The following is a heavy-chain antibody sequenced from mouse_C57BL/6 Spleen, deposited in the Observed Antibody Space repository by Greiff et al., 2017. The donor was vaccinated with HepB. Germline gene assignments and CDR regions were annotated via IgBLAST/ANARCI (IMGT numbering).Heavy chain of an antibody. V-gene: IGHV5-17*01. J-gene: IGHJ1*03. CDR2: ISSGSSTI. CDR3: ARLIWDGYFDV. D-gene: IGHD4-1*01. Sequence: EVKLMESGGGLVKPGGSLKLSCAASGFTFSDYGMHWVRQAPEKGLEWVAYISSGSSTIYYADTVKGRFTISRDNAKTTLFLEMTSLRSEDTAMYYCARLIWDGYFDVWGTGTTVTVSS. CDR1: GFTFSDYG.